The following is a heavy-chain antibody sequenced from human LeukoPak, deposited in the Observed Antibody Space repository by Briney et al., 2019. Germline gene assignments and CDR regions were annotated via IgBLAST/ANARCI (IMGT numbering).Heavy chain of an antibody. J-gene: IGHJ4*02. CDR2: ISGSGGST. CDR3: AKDVWVYYDGY. Sequence: GGSLRLSCAASGFTFSSYAMSWVRQAPGKGPEWVSAISGSGGSTYYADSVKGRFTISRDNSKNTLYLQMNSLRAEDTAVYYCAKDVWVYYDGYWGQGTLVTVSS. D-gene: IGHD3-22*01. V-gene: IGHV3-23*01. CDR1: GFTFSSYA.